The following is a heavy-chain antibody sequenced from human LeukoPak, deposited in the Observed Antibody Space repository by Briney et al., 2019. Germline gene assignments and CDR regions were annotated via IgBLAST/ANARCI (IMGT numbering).Heavy chain of an antibody. J-gene: IGHJ4*02. CDR2: INPNSGGT. Sequence: PGGSLRLSCAASGYTFTGYYMHWVRQAPGQGLEWMGWINPNSGGTNYAQKFQGRVTMTRDTSISTVYMELSRLRSDDTAVYYCARRGGGILDFDYWGQGTLVTVSS. CDR1: GYTFTGYY. V-gene: IGHV1-2*02. D-gene: IGHD6-13*01. CDR3: ARRGGGILDFDY.